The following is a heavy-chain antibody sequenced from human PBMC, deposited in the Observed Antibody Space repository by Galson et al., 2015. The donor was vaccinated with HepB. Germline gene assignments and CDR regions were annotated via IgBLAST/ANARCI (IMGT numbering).Heavy chain of an antibody. J-gene: IGHJ4*02. CDR3: ATDTSGSCLDY. V-gene: IGHV1-24*01. Sequence: SVKVSCRVSGFTLTELSMHWVRQAPGKGLEWMGGFDPEDGETIYAQKFQGRVTTTEDTSTDTAYMELNSLRSEDTAVYYCATDTSGSCLDYWGQGTLVTVSS. CDR1: GFTLTELS. D-gene: IGHD1-26*01. CDR2: FDPEDGET.